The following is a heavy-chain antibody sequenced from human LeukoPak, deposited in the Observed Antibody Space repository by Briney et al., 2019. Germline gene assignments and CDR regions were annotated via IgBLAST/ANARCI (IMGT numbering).Heavy chain of an antibody. CDR1: GGSISSYY. J-gene: IGHJ4*02. CDR2: INHSGST. CDR3: ASKRITMIVVANPVFDY. D-gene: IGHD3-22*01. Sequence: PSETLSLTCTVSGGSISSYYWSWIRQPPGKGLEWIGEINHSGSTNYNPSLKSRVTISVDTSKNQFSLKLSSVTAADTAVYYCASKRITMIVVANPVFDYWGQGTLATVSS. V-gene: IGHV4-34*01.